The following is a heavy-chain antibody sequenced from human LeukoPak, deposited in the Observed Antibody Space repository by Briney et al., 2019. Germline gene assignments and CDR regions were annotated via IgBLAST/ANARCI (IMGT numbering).Heavy chain of an antibody. CDR2: ILYDGSNQ. V-gene: IGHV3-30-3*01. Sequence: GGSLRLSCAASGFTFSTYAMHWVRQAPGRGLEWVAVILYDGSNQYYADSVKGRFTISRDNSRNTLYLQMNSLKVEDTAVYYCARNFRDYRDYVAYFDSWGQGTLVTVSS. D-gene: IGHD4-17*01. CDR3: ARNFRDYRDYVAYFDS. CDR1: GFTFSTYA. J-gene: IGHJ4*02.